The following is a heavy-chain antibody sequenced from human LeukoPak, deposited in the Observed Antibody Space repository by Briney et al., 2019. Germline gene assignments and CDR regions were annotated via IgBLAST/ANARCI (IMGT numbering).Heavy chain of an antibody. CDR1: GFTFSSYS. CDR3: ARVLHKRNYDSSDYYGS. V-gene: IGHV3-21*01. Sequence: GGSLRLSCAASGFTFSSYSMNWVRQAPGKGLEWVSSISSSSNYIYYADSVKGRFTISRDNAKNSLYLQMNSLRAEDTAVYYCARVLHKRNYDSSDYYGSWGQGTLVTVSS. D-gene: IGHD3-22*01. CDR2: ISSSSNYI. J-gene: IGHJ5*02.